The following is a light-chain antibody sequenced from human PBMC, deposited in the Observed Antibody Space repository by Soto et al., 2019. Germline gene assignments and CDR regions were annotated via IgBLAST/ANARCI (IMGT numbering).Light chain of an antibody. CDR2: GAS. CDR1: QSVSSGY. V-gene: IGKV3-20*01. CDR3: QQYGTSPWT. Sequence: DIVLAQSPGTLYLSPGDRATLSCRASQSVSSGYLAWYQQRPGQAPRLLIYGASTRATGIPDRFSGSGSGTDFTLTISRLEPEDFAVYYCQQYGTSPWTFGQGTKVDIK. J-gene: IGKJ1*01.